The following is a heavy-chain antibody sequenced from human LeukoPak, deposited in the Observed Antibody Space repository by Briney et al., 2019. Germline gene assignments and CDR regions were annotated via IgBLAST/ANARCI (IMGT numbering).Heavy chain of an antibody. J-gene: IGHJ4*02. CDR2: IYHGGTT. D-gene: IGHD6-13*01. V-gene: IGHV4-4*02. CDR1: GFTFSSYAM. Sequence: GSLRLSCAASGFTFSSYAMSWVRQTPRKGLEWIGEIYHGGTTNYNPSLRSRVSISVDRSNNQFSLKLNSVTAADTAVYYCAKSGQQLALGGFDSWGQGTLVTVSS. CDR3: AKSGQQLALGGFDS.